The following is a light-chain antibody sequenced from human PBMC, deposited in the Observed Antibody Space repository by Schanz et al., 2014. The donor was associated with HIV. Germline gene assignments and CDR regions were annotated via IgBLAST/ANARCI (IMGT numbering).Light chain of an antibody. CDR2: GAS. Sequence: EIVLTQSPGTLSLSPGERASLSCRASHIVNNRYFAWYKQEHGQPPRLLIYGASIRATGVPDRFSGSGSGTDFTLTISRVEPEDYAVYYCQQYGSLPWTFGQGTKVEVK. CDR3: QQYGSLPWT. V-gene: IGKV3-20*01. CDR1: HIVNNRY. J-gene: IGKJ1*01.